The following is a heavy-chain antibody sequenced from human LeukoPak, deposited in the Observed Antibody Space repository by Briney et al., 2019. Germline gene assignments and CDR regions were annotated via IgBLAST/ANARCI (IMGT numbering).Heavy chain of an antibody. J-gene: IGHJ6*02. CDR3: ARQQYYYDNSGSWFYYYGMDV. D-gene: IGHD3-22*01. CDR2: IYYSGST. CDR1: GGSISGYF. Sequence: SETLSLTCTVSGGSISGYFWSWIRQPPGKGLEWIGYIYYSGSTNYNPSLKSRVTISVDTSKNQFSLKLSSVTAADTALYYCARQQYYYDNSGSWFYYYGMDVWGPGTTVTVSS. V-gene: IGHV4-59*08.